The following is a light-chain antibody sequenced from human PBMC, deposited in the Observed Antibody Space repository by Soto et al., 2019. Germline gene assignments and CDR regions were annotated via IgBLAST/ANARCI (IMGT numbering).Light chain of an antibody. CDR3: QQRSKWPLT. Sequence: EIVLTQSPVTLSLSPGERATLSCRASQSVTDFLAWYQQKPGQAPRLLIYDASNRATGIPARFSGCGSGTDFTLTISSLEPEDFAVYYCQQRSKWPLTFGGGTKVDIK. V-gene: IGKV3-11*01. CDR1: QSVTDF. J-gene: IGKJ4*01. CDR2: DAS.